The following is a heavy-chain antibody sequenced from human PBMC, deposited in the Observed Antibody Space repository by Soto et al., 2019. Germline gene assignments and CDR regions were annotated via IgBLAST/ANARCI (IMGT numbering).Heavy chain of an antibody. V-gene: IGHV3-48*03. D-gene: IGHD2-15*01. Sequence: EVQLVESGGGLVQPGGSLRLSCAASGFTFSSYEMNWVRQAPGKGLEWVSYISSSGSTIYYADSVKGRFTISRDNAKNSLYLQMNSLRAEDTAVYYCARRRGGSSDAFDIWGQGTMVTVSS. CDR3: ARRRGGSSDAFDI. J-gene: IGHJ3*02. CDR1: GFTFSSYE. CDR2: ISSSGSTI.